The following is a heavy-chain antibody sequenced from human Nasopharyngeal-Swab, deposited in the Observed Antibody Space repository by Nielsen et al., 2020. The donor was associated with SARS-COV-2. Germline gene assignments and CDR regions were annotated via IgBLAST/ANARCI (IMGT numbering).Heavy chain of an antibody. J-gene: IGHJ4*02. Sequence: GGSLRLSCSASGCTFSSYTMHWVRQAPGKGLEHVSAISSNGGSTYYADSVKGRFTISRDNSKNTLNLQMSSLRAEDTAVYYCVKDRGAHSVVVVAASWGQGTLVTVSS. CDR3: VKDRGAHSVVVVAAS. D-gene: IGHD2-15*01. CDR2: ISSNGGST. CDR1: GCTFSSYT. V-gene: IGHV3-64D*06.